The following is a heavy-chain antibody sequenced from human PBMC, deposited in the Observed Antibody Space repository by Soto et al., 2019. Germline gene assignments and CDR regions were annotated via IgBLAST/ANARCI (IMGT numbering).Heavy chain of an antibody. CDR3: ARDPSSSSHDYYYSVMDV. CDR2: ISAYNGNT. D-gene: IGHD6-6*01. J-gene: IGHJ6*02. CDR1: VYTLTSYG. V-gene: IGHV1-18*01. Sequence: ASVKVSCKASVYTLTSYGSSWVRQAPGQGLEWMGWISAYNGNTNYAQKLQGRVTMTTDTSTSTAYMELRSLRSDDTAVYYCARDPSSSSHDYYYSVMDVWGQGTTVTVSS.